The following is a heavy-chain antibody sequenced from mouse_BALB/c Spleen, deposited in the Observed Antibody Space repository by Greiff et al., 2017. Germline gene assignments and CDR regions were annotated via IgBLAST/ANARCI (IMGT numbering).Heavy chain of an antibody. CDR1: GYSITSGYY. J-gene: IGHJ1*01. Sequence: EVQLQESGPGLVKPSQSLSLTCSVTGYSITSGYYWNWIRQFPGNKLEWMGYISYDGSNNYNPSLKNRISITRDTSKNQFFLKLNSVTTEDTATYYCARVRGNYWYFDVWGAGTTVTVSS. V-gene: IGHV3-6*02. CDR3: ARVRGNYWYFDV. D-gene: IGHD2-1*01. CDR2: ISYDGSN.